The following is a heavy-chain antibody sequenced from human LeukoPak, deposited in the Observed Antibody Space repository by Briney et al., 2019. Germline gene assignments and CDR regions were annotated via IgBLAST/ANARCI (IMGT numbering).Heavy chain of an antibody. V-gene: IGHV1-8*01. CDR2: MNPNSGNT. CDR1: GYTFTSYD. D-gene: IGHD3-16*01. J-gene: IGHJ4*02. CDR3: ARGRRLRLGELFFY. Sequence: ASVKVSCKASGYTFTSYDINWVRQATGQGLEWMGWMNPNSGNTGYAQKFQGRVTMTRNTSTSTAYMELSSLRSEDTAVYYCARGRRLRLGELFFYWGQGTLVTVSS.